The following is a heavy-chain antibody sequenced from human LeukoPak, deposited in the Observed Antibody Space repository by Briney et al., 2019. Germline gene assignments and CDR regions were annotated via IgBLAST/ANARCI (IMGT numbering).Heavy chain of an antibody. CDR3: ARDPNGDYIGAFDF. CDR1: GFTFNNYA. V-gene: IGHV3-23*01. J-gene: IGHJ3*01. D-gene: IGHD4-17*01. CDR2: ITGGGRT. Sequence: GGSLRLSCAASGFTFNNYAMMWVRQAQGQGLEWVSAITGGGRTYYADSVKGRFTISRDDSKNTLYLQMNSLRAEDTALYFCARDPNGDYIGAFDFLGQGTVVTVSS.